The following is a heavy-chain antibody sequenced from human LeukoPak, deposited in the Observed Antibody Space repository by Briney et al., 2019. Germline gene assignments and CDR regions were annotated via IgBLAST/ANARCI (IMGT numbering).Heavy chain of an antibody. CDR1: GGSMSGHY. J-gene: IGHJ4*02. CDR2: VYASGAT. V-gene: IGHV4-59*11. Sequence: SETLSLTCTVSGGSMSGHYWSWVRQPPGKGLERIGYVYASGATYYNPSLEGRVSISIDTSRDQFSLKLTSVTAADTAVYYCARSGSVVTGTREVDSWGQGTLVTVSS. CDR3: ARSGSVVTGTREVDS. D-gene: IGHD6-19*01.